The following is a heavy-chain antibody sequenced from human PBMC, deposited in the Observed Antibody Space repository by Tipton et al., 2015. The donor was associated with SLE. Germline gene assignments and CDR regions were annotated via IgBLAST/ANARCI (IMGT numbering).Heavy chain of an antibody. D-gene: IGHD3-22*01. CDR3: ARESRGHYDSSGYFDY. V-gene: IGHV4-4*02. CDR1: GGSISSSTW. J-gene: IGHJ4*02. Sequence: TLSLTCAVSGGSISSSTWWSWIRQTPGKGLEWIGEIYHSGTTNYNLSLKSRVTISVDTSKNQFSLKLSSVTAADTAVYYCARESRGHYDSSGYFDYWGQGTLVTVSS. CDR2: IYHSGTT.